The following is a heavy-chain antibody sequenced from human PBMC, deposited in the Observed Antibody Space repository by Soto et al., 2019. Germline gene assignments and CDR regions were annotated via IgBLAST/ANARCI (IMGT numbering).Heavy chain of an antibody. CDR2: LYNGGAT. CDR3: VRGRYGSEIH. CDR1: GFIVRSNY. J-gene: IGHJ4*02. Sequence: PGGSLRLSCAASGFIVRSNYMTWVRQAPGKGLEWVSLLYNGGATHYAASVKGRFTISSHSSQNTMFLQMNSLRTEDTATSYCVRGRYGSEIHWGQGTKVTVSS. V-gene: IGHV3-53*04. D-gene: IGHD5-18*01.